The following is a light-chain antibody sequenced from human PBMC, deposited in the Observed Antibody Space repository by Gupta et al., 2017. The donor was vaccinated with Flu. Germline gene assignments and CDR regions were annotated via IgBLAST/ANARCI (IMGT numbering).Light chain of an antibody. CDR2: DNN. Sequence: QSVLTQPPSVSAAPGKKVTISCSGSTTNIGNNYVSWYQQLPGTAPNLLIYDNNKRSSGIPDRFSGSNSDTSATLGITGLQTGDEADYYCGTWDTSLSGGLWVFGGGTKLTVL. V-gene: IGLV1-51*01. J-gene: IGLJ3*02. CDR3: GTWDTSLSGGLWV. CDR1: TTNIGNNY.